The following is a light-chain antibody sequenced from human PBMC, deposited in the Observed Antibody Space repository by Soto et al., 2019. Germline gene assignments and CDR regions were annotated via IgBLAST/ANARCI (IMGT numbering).Light chain of an antibody. CDR1: QGISNY. J-gene: IGKJ2*01. CDR3: QKYNSAPYT. CDR2: GVS. V-gene: IGKV1-27*01. Sequence: DVQMTQSPSSLSASVGDRVTITCRASQGISNYLAWYRQKPGEVPKLLIYGVSTLQSGVPSRFSGSGSGTEFTITISSLQPGDVATYYCQKYNSAPYTFGQGNKLEIK.